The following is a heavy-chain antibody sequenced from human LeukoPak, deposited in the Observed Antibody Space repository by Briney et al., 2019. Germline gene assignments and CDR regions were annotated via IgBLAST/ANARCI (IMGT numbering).Heavy chain of an antibody. CDR3: ARGGRTSIAARPSSVGDY. V-gene: IGHV4-34*01. CDR1: GGSFSGYY. Sequence: PETLSLTCAVYGGSFSGYYWSWIRQPPGKGLEWIGEINHSGSTNYSPSLKSRVTISVDTSKNQFSLKLSSVTAADTAVYYCARGGRTSIAARPSSVGDYWGQGTLVTVSS. CDR2: INHSGST. J-gene: IGHJ4*02. D-gene: IGHD6-6*01.